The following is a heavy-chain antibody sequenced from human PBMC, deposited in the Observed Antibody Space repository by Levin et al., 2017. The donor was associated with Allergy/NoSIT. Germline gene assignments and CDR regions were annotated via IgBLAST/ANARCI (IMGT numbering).Heavy chain of an antibody. D-gene: IGHD4-17*01. CDR3: AKPRTAVTAYDVYDC. CDR1: GFTFSSYG. CDR2: ISDSGSST. Sequence: LSLTCAASGFTFSSYGMSWVRQAPGKGLEWVSAISDSGSSTNYADSVKGRFTISRDNSENTLFLQMNSLRAEDTAVYFCAKPRTAVTAYDVYDCWGQGTMVTVSS. V-gene: IGHV3-23*01. J-gene: IGHJ3*01.